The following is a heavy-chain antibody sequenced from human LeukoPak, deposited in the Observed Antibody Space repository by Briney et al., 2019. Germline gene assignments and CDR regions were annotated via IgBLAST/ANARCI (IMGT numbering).Heavy chain of an antibody. CDR3: AKDMESAYDCSGYYSPFDS. CDR1: GFIFSSYW. Sequence: GGSLRLSCAASGFIFSSYWMSWVRQAPGKGLEWVANIKQAGSEKYYVDSVKGRFTISRDNSKNTLYLQMNSLRAEDTAVYYCAKDMESAYDCSGYYSPFDSWAQGTLVTVSP. J-gene: IGHJ4*02. CDR2: IKQAGSEK. V-gene: IGHV3-7*03. D-gene: IGHD3-22*01.